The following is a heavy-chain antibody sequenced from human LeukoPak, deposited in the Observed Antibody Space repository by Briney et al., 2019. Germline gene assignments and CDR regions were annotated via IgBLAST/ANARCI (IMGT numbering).Heavy chain of an antibody. Sequence: GGSLRLSCAASGFTFSSYWMHWVRQAPGKGLVWVSRISSDGSSTSYADSVKGRFTISRDNAKNTLYLQMNSLRAEDTAVYYCARETSRYSDYMDVWGKGTTVTVSS. CDR3: ARETSRYSDYMDV. D-gene: IGHD3-9*01. V-gene: IGHV3-74*01. CDR1: GFTFSSYW. CDR2: ISSDGSST. J-gene: IGHJ6*03.